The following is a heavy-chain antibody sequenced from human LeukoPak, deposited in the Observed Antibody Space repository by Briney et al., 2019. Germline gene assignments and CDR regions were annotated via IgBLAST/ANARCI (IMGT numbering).Heavy chain of an antibody. Sequence: PSETLSLTCAVYGESFSGYYWSWIRQPPGKGLEWIGEINQSGSTNYNPSLKSRVTISVDRSKNQFSLKLSSVTAADTAVYYCARGLAVRYYYYMDVWGKGTTVTVSS. D-gene: IGHD6-6*01. CDR1: GESFSGYY. J-gene: IGHJ6*03. CDR2: INQSGST. CDR3: ARGLAVRYYYYMDV. V-gene: IGHV4-34*01.